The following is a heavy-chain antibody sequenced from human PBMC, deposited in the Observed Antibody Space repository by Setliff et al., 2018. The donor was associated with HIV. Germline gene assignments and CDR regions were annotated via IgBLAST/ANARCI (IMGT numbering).Heavy chain of an antibody. Sequence: SETLSLTCTVSGGYINNYFWSWIRQPPGKGLEWLGCLYYTGRANYNPSLKSRLTVSVDTSKNQFSLKLSSVTAADTAVYYCARDGYNYKKGTSYMDVWGKGTTVTVSS. J-gene: IGHJ6*03. V-gene: IGHV4-59*01. CDR3: ARDGYNYKKGTSYMDV. CDR1: GGYINNYF. CDR2: LYYTGRA. D-gene: IGHD5-12*01.